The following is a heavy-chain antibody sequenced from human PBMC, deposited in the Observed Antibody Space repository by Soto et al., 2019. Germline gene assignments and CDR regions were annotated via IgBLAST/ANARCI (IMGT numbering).Heavy chain of an antibody. CDR1: GGSISSYY. J-gene: IGHJ4*02. CDR2: ICYSGST. Sequence: SETLSLTCTVSGGSISSYYWSRIRQPPGKGLEWIGYICYSGSTNYNPSLKSRVTISVDTSKNQFSLKLSSVTAADTAVYYCARSPSHGDYAGLAYWGQGSLVTVSS. D-gene: IGHD4-17*01. V-gene: IGHV4-59*01. CDR3: ARSPSHGDYAGLAY.